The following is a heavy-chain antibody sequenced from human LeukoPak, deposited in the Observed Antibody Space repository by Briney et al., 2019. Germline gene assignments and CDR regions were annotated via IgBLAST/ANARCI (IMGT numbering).Heavy chain of an antibody. D-gene: IGHD3-9*01. Sequence: PGGSLRLSCAASGFTFSSYYMHWVRQAQGKCLEWVAVGHNDGDTKYFGDSVKGRFTISRDNSKNNLYLQMNNLRAEATTVYYCSTGTGYYYDRWGQGTLVTVAS. CDR2: GHNDGDTK. V-gene: IGHV3-30*02. CDR1: GFTFSSYY. J-gene: IGHJ4*02. CDR3: STGTGYYYDR.